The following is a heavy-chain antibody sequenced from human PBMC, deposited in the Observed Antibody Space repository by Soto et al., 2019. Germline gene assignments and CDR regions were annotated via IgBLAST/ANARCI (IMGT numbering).Heavy chain of an antibody. V-gene: IGHV3-48*02. J-gene: IGHJ4*02. D-gene: IGHD2-21*02. CDR3: ARLPKGSVVTA. CDR2: ISSSSDST. CDR1: GFMFSEHS. Sequence: LVESGGGLVYPGGSLTLSCVGSGFMFSEHSMNWVRQAPGKGLQWISYISSSSDSTYYADAVMGRFTVSRDNAKNALFLQMNSLRDDDTATYYCARLPKGSVVTAWGQGVRVTVSS.